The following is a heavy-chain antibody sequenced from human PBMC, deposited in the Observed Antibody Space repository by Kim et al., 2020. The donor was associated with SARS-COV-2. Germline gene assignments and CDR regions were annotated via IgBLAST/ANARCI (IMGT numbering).Heavy chain of an antibody. V-gene: IGHV3-7*04. CDR3: VRGSAAGD. CDR1: GFIFGSYY. D-gene: IGHD2-15*01. CDR2: IKQDESEK. Sequence: GGSLRLSCAASGFIFGSYYMTWVRQAPGKGLEWVANIKQDESEKNCVDSVKGRFTISRDNAKNSLYLQMNSLRAEDTAVYYCVRGSAAGDWGQGTLVTAS. J-gene: IGHJ4*02.